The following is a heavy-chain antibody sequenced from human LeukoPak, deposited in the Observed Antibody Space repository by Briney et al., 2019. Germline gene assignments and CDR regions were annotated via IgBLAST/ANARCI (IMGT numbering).Heavy chain of an antibody. CDR2: ISSSGTTI. J-gene: IGHJ4*02. Sequence: PGGSLRLSCAASGFTFRSYSMNWVRQAPGKGLEWVSYISSSGTTIYYADSVKGRFTISRDNSKNTLYLQMNSLRAEDTAVYYCAKESYYSSSWTYFDYWGQGTLVTVSS. CDR3: AKESYYSSSWTYFDY. V-gene: IGHV3-48*01. CDR1: GFTFRSYS. D-gene: IGHD6-13*01.